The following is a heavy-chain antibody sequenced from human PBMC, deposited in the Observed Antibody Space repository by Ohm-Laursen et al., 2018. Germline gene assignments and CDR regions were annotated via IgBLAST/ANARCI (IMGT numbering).Heavy chain of an antibody. CDR1: GGSISSYY. Sequence: SDTLSLTCTVSGGSISSYYWSWIRQPPGKGLEWIGYIYYSGSTNYNPSLKSRFTISVDTSKNQFSLKLSSVTAADTAVYYCARLLGYCSSTSCRTYYYYGMDVWGQGTTVTVSS. CDR2: IYYSGST. J-gene: IGHJ6*02. D-gene: IGHD2-2*01. V-gene: IGHV4-59*08. CDR3: ARLLGYCSSTSCRTYYYYGMDV.